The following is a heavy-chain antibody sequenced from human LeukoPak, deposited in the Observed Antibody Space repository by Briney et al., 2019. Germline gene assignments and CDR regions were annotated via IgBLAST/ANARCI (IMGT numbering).Heavy chain of an antibody. V-gene: IGHV3-23*01. CDR2: ISDSGGRT. J-gene: IGHJ4*02. CDR1: GITLSNYG. CDR3: AKRGVVIRVILVGFHKEAYYFDS. D-gene: IGHD3-22*01. Sequence: GGSLRLSCTVSGITLSNYGMGWVRQAPGKGLEWVAGISDSGGRTNYADSVKGRFTISRDNPKNTLYLQMNSLRAEDTAVYFCAKRGVVIRVILVGFHKEAYYFDSWGQGALVTVSS.